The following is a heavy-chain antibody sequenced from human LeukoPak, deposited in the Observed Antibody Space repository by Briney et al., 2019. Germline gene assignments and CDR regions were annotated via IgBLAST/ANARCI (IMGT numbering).Heavy chain of an antibody. CDR3: ARFHPSAAGDY. Sequence: GGSLRLSCAASGFTFSSYSMNWVRQAPGKGLEWVSSISSSYIYYADAVKGRFTISRDNAKNSLYLQMNSLRAEDTAVYYCARFHPSAAGDYWGQGTLVTVSS. V-gene: IGHV3-21*01. J-gene: IGHJ4*02. D-gene: IGHD6-13*01. CDR2: ISSSYI. CDR1: GFTFSSYS.